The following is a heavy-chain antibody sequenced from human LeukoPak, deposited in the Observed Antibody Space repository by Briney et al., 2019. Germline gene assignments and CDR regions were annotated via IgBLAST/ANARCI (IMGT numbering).Heavy chain of an antibody. CDR1: GFTFSSYS. D-gene: IGHD3-22*01. Sequence: GGSLTLSCAASGFTFSSYSMNWVRQAPGKGLEWVSSISSGSSYIYYADSVKGRFTISRDNAKNSLYLQMNSLRAEDTAVYYCARASDSSGYYSYFDHWGQGTLVTVSS. CDR3: ARASDSSGYYSYFDH. V-gene: IGHV3-21*01. CDR2: ISSGSSYI. J-gene: IGHJ1*01.